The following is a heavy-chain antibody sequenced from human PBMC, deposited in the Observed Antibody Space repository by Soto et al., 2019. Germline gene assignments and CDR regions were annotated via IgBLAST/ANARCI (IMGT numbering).Heavy chain of an antibody. D-gene: IGHD3-3*01. V-gene: IGHV4-31*03. J-gene: IGHJ4*02. CDR1: GDSISRGNYY. CDR2: IYHTGTT. Sequence: QVQLQESGPGLVKPSQTLSLTCTVSGDSISRGNYYWNWIRQHPGKGLEWIGYIYHTGTTYNNPSLKRRVAISVDTSKNQLSLNLKSVTAADTAVYYCASTTIITSGYFNYWGPGTLVTVSS. CDR3: ASTTIITSGYFNY.